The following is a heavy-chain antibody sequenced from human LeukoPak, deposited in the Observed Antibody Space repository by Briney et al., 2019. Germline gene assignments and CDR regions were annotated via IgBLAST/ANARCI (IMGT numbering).Heavy chain of an antibody. V-gene: IGHV3-48*01. CDR3: AREHYSGGYYFDY. J-gene: IGHJ4*02. Sequence: PGGSLRLSCAASGFTFSSYSMNWVRRAPGKGLEWVSYISSSSSTIYYADSVKGRFTISRDNAKNSLYLQMNSLRAEDTAVYYCAREHYSGGYYFDYWGQGTLVTVSS. D-gene: IGHD1-26*01. CDR1: GFTFSSYS. CDR2: ISSSSSTI.